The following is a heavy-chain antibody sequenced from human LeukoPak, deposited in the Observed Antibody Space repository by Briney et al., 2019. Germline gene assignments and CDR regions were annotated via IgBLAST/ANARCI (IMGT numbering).Heavy chain of an antibody. CDR1: GDSINSYH. J-gene: IGHJ4*02. Sequence: SETLSLTCTVSGDSINSYHWSWIRQPAGKGLEWIGRIHMSGSTNYNPSLRSRVAISMDNSKNQFSLKLKSVTAADTAVYYCARDDSSREDRGGYHYWGQGTLVTISS. CDR2: IHMSGST. V-gene: IGHV4-4*07. CDR3: ARDDSSREDRGGYHY. D-gene: IGHD3-22*01.